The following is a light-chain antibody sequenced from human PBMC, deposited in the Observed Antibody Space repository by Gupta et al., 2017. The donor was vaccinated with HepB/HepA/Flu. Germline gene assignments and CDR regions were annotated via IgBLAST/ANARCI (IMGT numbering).Light chain of an antibody. CDR1: QSVSSY. V-gene: IGKV3-11*01. Sequence: ESVLTQSPATLSLSPGERATLSCRASQSVSSYLAWYQQKPGQAPRLLIYDASNRATGIPARFSGSGPGTDFTLTISSLEPEDFAVYYCQQRRNWPLIGFGQGTRLEIK. CDR3: QQRRNWPLIG. CDR2: DAS. J-gene: IGKJ5*01.